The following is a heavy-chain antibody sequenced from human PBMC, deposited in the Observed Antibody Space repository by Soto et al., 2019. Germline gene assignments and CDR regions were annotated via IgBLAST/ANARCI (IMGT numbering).Heavy chain of an antibody. V-gene: IGHV3-23*01. D-gene: IGHD2-8*01. CDR1: GFSFSSFA. CDR2: ISGSGGST. CDR3: GRGVSVCYSVSSNHFDL. J-gene: IGHJ4*02. Sequence: PGGSLRLSCAASGFSFSSFAMSWVRQAPGKGLEWVSAISGSGGSTDYADSVQGRFAISRDKSQNSVYLQMHSLRVEDTAVYYCGRGVSVCYSVSSNHFDLLGQGTLGTGPS.